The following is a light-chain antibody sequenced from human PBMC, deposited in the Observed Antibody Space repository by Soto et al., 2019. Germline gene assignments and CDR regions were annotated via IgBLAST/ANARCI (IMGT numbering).Light chain of an antibody. J-gene: IGKJ4*01. CDR2: DAS. CDR1: RRVTYNR. CDR3: QQYADPILT. Sequence: EIVLTQSPGTLSLSPGDRATLSCTASRRVTYNRLAWYQQRPGQAPILLISDASSRATGTPDRFRGSGSGTDFSLIIDGLETEDFAVYFCQQYADPILTFGGGTKVEI. V-gene: IGKV3-20*01.